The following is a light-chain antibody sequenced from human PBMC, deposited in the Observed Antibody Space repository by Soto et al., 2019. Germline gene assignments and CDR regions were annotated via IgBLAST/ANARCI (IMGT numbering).Light chain of an antibody. Sequence: QSVLTQPPSVSAAPGQNVTISCSGTSSTIGTNYVSWYQHVPGTAPKLLIYDNNKRPSGIPDRFSGFKSATSVTLAITGLQTGDAADYYCGTWETSLDAPDGYGNGTKVT. V-gene: IGLV1-51*01. J-gene: IGLJ1*01. CDR3: GTWETSLDAPDG. CDR1: SSTIGTNY. CDR2: DNN.